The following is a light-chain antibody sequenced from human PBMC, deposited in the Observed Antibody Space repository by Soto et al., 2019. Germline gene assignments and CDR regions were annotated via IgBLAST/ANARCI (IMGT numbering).Light chain of an antibody. CDR2: KAS. V-gene: IGKV1-5*03. J-gene: IGKJ1*01. CDR3: QQYDTYWT. CDR1: QSISNW. Sequence: DIQMTQSPSTLSASVGDRVIITCRASQSISNWLAWYQQKPGKAPNLLIYKASSLKSGVPSRFSGSGSGTESTLTISSLPPDYFATYYCQQYDTYWTFGQGTKVEFK.